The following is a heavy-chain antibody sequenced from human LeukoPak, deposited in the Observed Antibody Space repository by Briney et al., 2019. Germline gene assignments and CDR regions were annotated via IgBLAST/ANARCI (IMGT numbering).Heavy chain of an antibody. D-gene: IGHD3-10*01. CDR3: ARLTSGHFDY. CDR1: GGSISRSSYY. J-gene: IGHJ4*02. V-gene: IGHV4-39*01. CDR2: IYYSGST. Sequence: SETLSLTCTVSGGSISRSSYYWGWIRQPPGKGLEWIATIYYSGSTYYNPSLKSRVTISADTSKNQFSLKLSSVTAADAAVYYCARLTSGHFDYWGQGTLVTVSS.